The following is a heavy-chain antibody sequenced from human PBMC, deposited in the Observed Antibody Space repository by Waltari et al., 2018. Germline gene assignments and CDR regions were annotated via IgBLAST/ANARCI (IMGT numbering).Heavy chain of an antibody. V-gene: IGHV1-69*01. CDR1: GDTFRRTT. D-gene: IGHD3-16*02. J-gene: IGHJ3*02. CDR3: ARFQRGIVERATHDAIDM. CDR2: VDLIFGTP. Sequence: QVQLVQSGAEVKKPGSSVKVSCKAVGDTFRRTTITWVRQAPGEGLEWVGGVDLIFGTPHVGMKCQGRLTMTADESSTTAFMELSSLTSNDTAVYFCARFQRGIVERATHDAIDMWGQGTTVTVSS.